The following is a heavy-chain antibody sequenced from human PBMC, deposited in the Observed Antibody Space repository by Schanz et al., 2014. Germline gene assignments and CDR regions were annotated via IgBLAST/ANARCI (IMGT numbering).Heavy chain of an antibody. J-gene: IGHJ6*03. D-gene: IGHD5-12*01. V-gene: IGHV4-59*01. CDR3: ATVHSASLERGSHYYMDV. CDR2: ITYSGGT. CDR1: GGSISSYY. Sequence: QVQLQESGPGLARPSETLSLTCTVSGGSISSYYWSWIRQSPGKGPEWIGYITYSGGTNHNASLKSRVTISVDTAKNQFPLKVTSGPAADTAIYYCATVHSASLERGSHYYMDVWGKGTTVTVSS.